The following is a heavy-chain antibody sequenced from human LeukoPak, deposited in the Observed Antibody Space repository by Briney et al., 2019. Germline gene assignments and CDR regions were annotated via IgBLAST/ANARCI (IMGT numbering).Heavy chain of an antibody. CDR3: AKGTYSSSPRDY. Sequence: PGGSLRLSCAASGLTFSSYAMTWVRQAPGKGLEWVSAMSGSGGSTYYAGSVKGRFTISRDNSKNMLYLQMNSLRAEDTAVYYCAKGTYSSSPRDYWGQGTLVTVSS. CDR2: MSGSGGST. V-gene: IGHV3-23*01. D-gene: IGHD6-6*01. J-gene: IGHJ4*02. CDR1: GLTFSSYA.